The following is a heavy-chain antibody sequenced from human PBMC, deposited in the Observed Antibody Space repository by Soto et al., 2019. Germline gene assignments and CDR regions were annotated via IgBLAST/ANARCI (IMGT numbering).Heavy chain of an antibody. CDR1: GYTFTSYD. CDR2: MNPNSGNT. Sequence: ASVKVSCKASGYTFTSYDINWVRQATGQGLEWMGWMNPNSGNTGCAQKFQGRVTMTRNTSISTAYMELSSLRSEDTAVYYCARVRRELRAFDIWGQGTMVTVSS. V-gene: IGHV1-8*01. D-gene: IGHD1-26*01. J-gene: IGHJ3*02. CDR3: ARVRRELRAFDI.